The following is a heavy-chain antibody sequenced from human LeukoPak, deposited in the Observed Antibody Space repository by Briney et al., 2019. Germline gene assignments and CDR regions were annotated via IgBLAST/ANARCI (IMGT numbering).Heavy chain of an antibody. V-gene: IGHV4-30-4*01. CDR3: ARGVSGYSSSWYPTLTHFDY. D-gene: IGHD6-13*01. CDR2: IYYSGST. J-gene: IGHJ4*02. CDR1: GGSISSGDYY. Sequence: SSQTLSLTCSVFGGSISSGDYYWSWIRQPPGKGLEWIGYIYYSGSTYYNPSLKSRVTISVDTSKNQFSLKLSSVTAADTAVYYCARGVSGYSSSWYPTLTHFDYWGQGTLVTVSS.